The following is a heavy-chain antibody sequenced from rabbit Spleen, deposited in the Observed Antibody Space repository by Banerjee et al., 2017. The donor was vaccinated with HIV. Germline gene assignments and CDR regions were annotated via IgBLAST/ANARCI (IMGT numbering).Heavy chain of an antibody. CDR3: ARAGYAGYGYAMGFNL. J-gene: IGHJ4*01. CDR2: IYAGSSGTT. CDR1: GFSFSNSYW. V-gene: IGHV1S45*01. D-gene: IGHD6-1*01. Sequence: QEQLVESGGGLVQPEGSLTLTCTVSGFSFSNSYWICWVRQAPGKGLEWIACIYAGSSGTTYYASWVNGRFTISSHNAQNTLYLQLKSLTAADTATYFCARAGYAGYGYAMGFNLWGQGTLVTVS.